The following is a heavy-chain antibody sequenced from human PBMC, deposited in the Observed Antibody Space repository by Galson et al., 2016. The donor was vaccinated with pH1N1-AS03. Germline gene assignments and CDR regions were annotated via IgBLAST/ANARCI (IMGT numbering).Heavy chain of an antibody. CDR2: ISAGNGNT. V-gene: IGHV1-3*01. CDR3: ARDRGSGYDLFDYYYGMDV. Sequence: SVKVSCKASGYTFTSYAMHWVRQAPGQRLEWMGWISAGNGNTTYSQNFQGRVTITRDTSASTAYMELSSLRSEDTAVYYCARDRGSGYDLFDYYYGMDVWGQGTTVTVSS. D-gene: IGHD5-12*01. CDR1: GYTFTSYA. J-gene: IGHJ6*02.